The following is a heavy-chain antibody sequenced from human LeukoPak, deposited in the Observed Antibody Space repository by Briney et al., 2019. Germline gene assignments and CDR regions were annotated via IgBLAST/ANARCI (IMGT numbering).Heavy chain of an antibody. Sequence: ASVKVSCTASGYTFTSYGISWVRQAPGQGLEWMGWISAYNGNTNYAQKLQGRVTMTTDTSTSTAYMELRSLRSDDTAVYYCARAQITMVRGVIITEYFDYWGQGTLVTVSS. J-gene: IGHJ4*02. V-gene: IGHV1-18*01. D-gene: IGHD3-10*01. CDR1: GYTFTSYG. CDR3: ARAQITMVRGVIITEYFDY. CDR2: ISAYNGNT.